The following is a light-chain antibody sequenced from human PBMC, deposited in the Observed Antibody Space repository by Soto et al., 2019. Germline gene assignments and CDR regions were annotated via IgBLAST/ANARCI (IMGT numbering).Light chain of an antibody. Sequence: QSVLTQPPSLSAAPGQKVTISCSGARSNIGKNFVSWYQHLPGTAPKLLIYDNSQRPSGIPDRFSGSKSGTSATLGITGLQTGDEADYYCATWDTDLGTGEVVFVGGTKLTVL. CDR2: DNS. CDR3: ATWDTDLGTGEVV. V-gene: IGLV1-51*01. CDR1: RSNIGKNF. J-gene: IGLJ2*01.